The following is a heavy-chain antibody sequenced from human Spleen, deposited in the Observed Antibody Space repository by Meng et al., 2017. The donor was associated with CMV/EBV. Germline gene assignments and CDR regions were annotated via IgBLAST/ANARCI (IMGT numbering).Heavy chain of an antibody. Sequence: GGSLRLSCAASGFTFSSYAMHWVRQAPGKGLEWVTVISYDGSNKYYAESVKGRFTISRDNARNSLYLQMSSLRAEDTAVYYCARRHSFDYWGQGTLVTVSS. J-gene: IGHJ4*02. CDR2: ISYDGSNK. CDR1: GFTFSSYA. V-gene: IGHV3-30-3*01. CDR3: ARRHSFDY.